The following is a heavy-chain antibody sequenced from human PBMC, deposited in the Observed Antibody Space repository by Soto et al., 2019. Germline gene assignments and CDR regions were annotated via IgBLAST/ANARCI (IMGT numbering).Heavy chain of an antibody. CDR1: GDSISRIDYY. V-gene: IGHV4-31*02. J-gene: IGHJ3*02. D-gene: IGHD3-22*01. CDR2: IYFRGNT. Sequence: SETLSLTWIVSGDSISRIDYYWTWIRQHPEKGLEWIGNIYFRGNTYYSPSLESRLTISVDTSKNQFSLKLTSVTAADTAVYYCAREGGSYDSGGYLIRGAFDIWGQGTMVTVSS. CDR3: AREGGSYDSGGYLIRGAFDI.